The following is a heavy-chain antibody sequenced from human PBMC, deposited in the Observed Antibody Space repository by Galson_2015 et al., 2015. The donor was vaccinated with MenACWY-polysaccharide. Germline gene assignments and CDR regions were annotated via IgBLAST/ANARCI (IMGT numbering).Heavy chain of an antibody. Sequence: LSLTCTVSGASISNYYWTWIRQPAGKGLEWIGRVYASGSTNSNPFLKSRLTMSVDTSKNQFSLGLSSVTAEDTAVYYCAKGWATVTTGGPGTLVTVSS. V-gene: IGHV4-4*07. CDR2: VYASGST. D-gene: IGHD4-17*01. CDR1: GASISNYY. CDR3: AKGWATVTT. J-gene: IGHJ4*02.